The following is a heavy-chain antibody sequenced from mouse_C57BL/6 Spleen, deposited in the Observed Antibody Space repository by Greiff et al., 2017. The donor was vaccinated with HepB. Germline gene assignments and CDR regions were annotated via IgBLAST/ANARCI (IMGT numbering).Heavy chain of an antibody. J-gene: IGHJ3*01. V-gene: IGHV1-81*01. Sequence: VHLVESGAELARPGASVKLSCKASGYTFTSYGISWVKQRTGQGLEWIGEIYPRSGNTYYNEKFKGKATLTADKSSSTAYMKLRSLTSEDSAVYFCADYYGSSPWLAYWGQGTLVTVSA. CDR2: IYPRSGNT. CDR3: ADYYGSSPWLAY. D-gene: IGHD1-1*01. CDR1: GYTFTSYG.